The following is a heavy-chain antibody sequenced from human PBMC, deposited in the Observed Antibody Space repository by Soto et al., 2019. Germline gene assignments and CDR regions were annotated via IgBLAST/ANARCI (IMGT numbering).Heavy chain of an antibody. D-gene: IGHD5-12*01. CDR1: GVSISSGGYY. V-gene: IGHV4-31*03. Sequence: QVQLQESGPGLVKPSQTLSLTCTVSGVSISSGGYYWSWIRQHPGKCLEWIGYISYRSSTSYNPSPESRVTISVDTCKNQFSLKLSSVTAADTAVYYCARRGYSADFDYWGQGTLVTVSS. J-gene: IGHJ4*02. CDR3: ARRGYSADFDY. CDR2: ISYRSST.